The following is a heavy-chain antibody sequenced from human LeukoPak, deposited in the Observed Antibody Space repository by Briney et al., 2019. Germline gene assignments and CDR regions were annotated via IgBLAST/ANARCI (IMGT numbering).Heavy chain of an antibody. CDR2: ISGSGGST. V-gene: IGHV3-23*01. Sequence: GGSLRLSCAASGFSFSRYAMSWVRQAPGKGLQWVSAISGSGGSTYYADSVRGRFTISRDNSKNTVYLQMHSLRVEGTAVYYCAKDRERGYDILLDSWGQGTLVTVSS. J-gene: IGHJ4*02. D-gene: IGHD5-12*01. CDR3: AKDRERGYDILLDS. CDR1: GFSFSRYA.